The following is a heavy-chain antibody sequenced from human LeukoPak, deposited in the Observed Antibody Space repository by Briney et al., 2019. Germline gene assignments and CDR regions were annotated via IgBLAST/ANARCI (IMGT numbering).Heavy chain of an antibody. CDR1: GGSINNYY. V-gene: IGHV4-4*07. CDR2: IYTSGST. J-gene: IGHJ5*02. Sequence: SETLSLTCTVSGGSINNYYWNWIRQPAGQGLEWIGRIYTSGSTNYNPSLKSRVTMSVDTSKNQFSLKLSSVTAADTAVYYCARVERYSSSWYSSNWFDPWGQGTVVTVSS. CDR3: ARVERYSSSWYSSNWFDP. D-gene: IGHD6-13*01.